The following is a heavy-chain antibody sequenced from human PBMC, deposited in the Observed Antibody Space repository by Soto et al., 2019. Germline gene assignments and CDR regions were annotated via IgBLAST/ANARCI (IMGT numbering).Heavy chain of an antibody. CDR2: INPVFGTA. CDR1: ADTFNSYS. Sequence: QVQLVQSGAEVKKPGSSVKVSCKASADTFNSYSLSWLRQAPGQRLEWMGGINPVFGTADYAQSFEDRLTITADDSTSTVYMELSSLRSDDTAVYYCARSLEGTTVTNWFDPWGHGALVTVSS. V-gene: IGHV1-69*01. J-gene: IGHJ5*02. CDR3: ARSLEGTTVTNWFDP. D-gene: IGHD4-17*01.